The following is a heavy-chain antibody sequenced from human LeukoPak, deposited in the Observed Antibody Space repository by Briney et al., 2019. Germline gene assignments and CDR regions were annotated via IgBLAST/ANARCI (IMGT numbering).Heavy chain of an antibody. J-gene: IGHJ4*02. CDR1: GFTVSSNY. V-gene: IGHV3-53*01. CDR2: IYSGGST. Sequence: GGSLRLSCAASGFTVSSNYMSWLRQAPGKGLEWVSVIYSGGSTYYPDSVKGRFTISRDNSKNSLYLQMNSLRAEDTAVYYCARVTYYDFWIDYWGQGTLVTVSS. CDR3: ARVTYYDFWIDY. D-gene: IGHD3-3*01.